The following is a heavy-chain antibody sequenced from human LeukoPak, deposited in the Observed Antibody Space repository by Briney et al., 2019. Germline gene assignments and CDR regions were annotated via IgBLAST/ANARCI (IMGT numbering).Heavy chain of an antibody. Sequence: PGGSLRLSCVGSGFNFDDYTMHWVRQLPEKGLEWVGLITWDGGATYYADSVKGRFTISRDNSKESLYLQINSLRTEDSALYFCVKDAYSTWYYFDHWGQGSLVTVSS. CDR3: VKDAYSTWYYFDH. V-gene: IGHV3-43*01. D-gene: IGHD6-13*01. CDR2: ITWDGGAT. J-gene: IGHJ4*02. CDR1: GFNFDDYT.